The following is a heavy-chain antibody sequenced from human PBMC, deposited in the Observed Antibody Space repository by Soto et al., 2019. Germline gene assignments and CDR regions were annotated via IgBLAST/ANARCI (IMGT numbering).Heavy chain of an antibody. V-gene: IGHV5-51*03. J-gene: IGHJ4*02. Sequence: EVQLVQSGAEVKKPGESLKISCKGSGYSFTTYWIGWVRQMPGKGLEWMGIINPGDSDTRYNPSFQGQVTISADRSISTAYLPWSSLKASDSAIYYCARGGEVERAFDYWGQGILVTVSS. CDR1: GYSFTTYW. D-gene: IGHD1-26*01. CDR2: INPGDSDT. CDR3: ARGGEVERAFDY.